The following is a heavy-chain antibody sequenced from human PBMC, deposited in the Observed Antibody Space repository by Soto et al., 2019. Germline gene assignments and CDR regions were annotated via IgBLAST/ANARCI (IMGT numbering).Heavy chain of an antibody. CDR2: ISTYNGDT. CDR3: ARDPYNVLMVNAPNLYGMDV. V-gene: IGHV1-18*01. D-gene: IGHD2-8*01. J-gene: IGHJ6*02. CDR1: GYTFTTYD. Sequence: ASVKVSCKASGYTFTTYDISWVRQAPGQGLEWMGRISTYNGDTNYPQSLQGRLTMTTDKSTNTAYMELRSLRSDDTAVYYCARDPYNVLMVNAPNLYGMDVWGQ.